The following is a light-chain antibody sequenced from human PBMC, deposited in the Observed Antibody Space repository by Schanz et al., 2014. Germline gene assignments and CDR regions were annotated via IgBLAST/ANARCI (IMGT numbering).Light chain of an antibody. CDR3: CSYAGSGLYV. J-gene: IGLJ1*01. CDR1: SSDVGGTNY. Sequence: QSALTQPASVSGSPGQSITLSCTGTSSDVGGTNYVSWYQQHPGKVPKLMIYDVSNRPSGVSNRFSGSKSGNTASLTISGLQAEDEADYYCCSYAGSGLYVFGTGTKLTVL. V-gene: IGLV2-23*02. CDR2: DVS.